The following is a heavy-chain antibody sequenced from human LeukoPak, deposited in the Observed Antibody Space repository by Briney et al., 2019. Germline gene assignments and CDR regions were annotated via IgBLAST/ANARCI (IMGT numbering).Heavy chain of an antibody. CDR2: IFYNVST. CDR1: GGSISSYY. J-gene: IGHJ3*02. Sequence: PSETLSLTCTVSGGSISSYYWNWIRQPPRKGLEWLAYIFYNVSTNYSPPLKSRATISVDTSNNHFSLTLISVTAADTAVYFCARQGSGRAFDIWGQGTMATVSS. V-gene: IGHV4-59*08. CDR3: ARQGSGRAFDI.